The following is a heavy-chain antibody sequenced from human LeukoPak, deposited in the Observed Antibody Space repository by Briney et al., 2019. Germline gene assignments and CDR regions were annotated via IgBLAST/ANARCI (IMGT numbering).Heavy chain of an antibody. Sequence: SETLSLTCAVYGGSFSGYYWSWIRQPPGKGLEWIGSIYYSGSTYYNPSLKSRVTISVDTSKNQFSLKLSSVTAADTAVYYCARRNSGRYDYWGQGTLVTVSS. D-gene: IGHD1-26*01. J-gene: IGHJ4*02. CDR2: IYYSGST. V-gene: IGHV4-34*01. CDR3: ARRNSGRYDY. CDR1: GGSFSGYY.